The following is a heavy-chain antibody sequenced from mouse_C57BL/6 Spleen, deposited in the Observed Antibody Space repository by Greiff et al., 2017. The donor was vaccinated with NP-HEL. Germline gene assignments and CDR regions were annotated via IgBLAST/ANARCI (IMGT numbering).Heavy chain of an antibody. CDR1: GYTFTSYT. V-gene: IGHV1-4*01. CDR3: AREVYYYGSSYRYCDD. J-gene: IGHJ1*03. D-gene: IGHD1-1*01. CDR2: INPSSGYT. Sequence: VQLQQSGAELARPGASVKMSCKASGYTFTSYTMHWVKQRPGQGLEWIGYINPSSGYTKYNQKFKDKATLTADKSSSTAYMQLSSLTSEDSAVYYSAREVYYYGSSYRYCDDWGTGTTVTVSS.